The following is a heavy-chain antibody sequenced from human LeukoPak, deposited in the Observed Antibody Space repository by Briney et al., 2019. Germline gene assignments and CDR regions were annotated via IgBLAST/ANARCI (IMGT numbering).Heavy chain of an antibody. CDR2: ISASGGST. Sequence: GGSLRLSCAASGFTFSSSGMSWVPQAPGEGLEWVSSISASGGSTYYADSVKGRFTISSDNAQNTLYLQMHSLRAEDTALYYCAKRAPYYFDFWGQGTLVTVSS. CDR3: AKRAPYYFDF. J-gene: IGHJ4*02. V-gene: IGHV3-23*01. CDR1: GFTFSSSG.